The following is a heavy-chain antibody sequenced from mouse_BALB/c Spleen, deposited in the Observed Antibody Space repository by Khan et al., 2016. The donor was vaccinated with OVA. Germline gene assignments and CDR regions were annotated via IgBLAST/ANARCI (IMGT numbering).Heavy chain of an antibody. CDR2: INRGSGST. CDR3: ARSGGYGDAVDY. V-gene: IGHV1-54*01. J-gene: IGHJ4*01. CDR1: GYAFADYL. Sequence: QVQLKQSGTELLSPGTSVKVSCKASGYAFADYLIDWVKQRPGQGLEWIGVINRGSGSTNYNEKFKGKATLTAANSSSAAYMQLRSLTSDDSAVYFCARSGGYGDAVDYWGQGTSVTVSS. D-gene: IGHD2-2*01.